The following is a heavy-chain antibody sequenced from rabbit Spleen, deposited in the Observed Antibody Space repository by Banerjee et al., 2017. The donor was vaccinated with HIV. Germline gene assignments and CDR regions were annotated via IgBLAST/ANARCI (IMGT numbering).Heavy chain of an antibody. J-gene: IGHJ4*01. CDR3: ARDLVGVIGWNFYL. CDR2: INASTSKP. CDR1: GFSFSDRDV. V-gene: IGHV1S45*01. D-gene: IGHD1-1*01. Sequence: QEQLVESGGGLVQPEGSLTLTCKASGFSFSDRDVMGWVRQAPGKGLEWIACINASTSKPVYATWASGRFTISRTSSTTVTLRMTSLTAADRATYFCARDLVGVIGWNFYLWGPGTLVTVS.